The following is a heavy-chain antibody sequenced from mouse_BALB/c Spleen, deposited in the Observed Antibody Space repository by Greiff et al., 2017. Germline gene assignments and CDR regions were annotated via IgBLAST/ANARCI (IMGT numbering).Heavy chain of an antibody. V-gene: IGHV5-6-5*01. CDR1: GFTFSSYA. D-gene: IGHD1-1*01. CDR3: ARGLYYYGSSYDAMDY. CDR2: ISSGGST. J-gene: IGHJ4*01. Sequence: VQLKESGGGLVKPGGSLKLSCAASGFTFSSYAMSWVRQTPEKRLEWVASISSGGSTYYPDSVKGRFTISRDNARNILYLQMSSLRSEDTAMYYCARGLYYYGSSYDAMDYWGQGTSVTVSS.